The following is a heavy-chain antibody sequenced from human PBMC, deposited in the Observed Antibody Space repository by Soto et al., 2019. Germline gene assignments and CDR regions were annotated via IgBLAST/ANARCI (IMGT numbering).Heavy chain of an antibody. Sequence: QVQLVESGGGVVQPGRSLRLSCAASGFTFSIYGMHWVRQAPGKGREWVAIAWFDGSIEYYADSVKGRFTISRDNSKNTLYLQMNSLRAEDTAVYYCARDNHLGYCSGGSCYGLDSWGQGTLVTVSS. CDR3: ARDNHLGYCSGGSCYGLDS. V-gene: IGHV3-33*01. CDR1: GFTFSIYG. D-gene: IGHD2-15*01. CDR2: AWFDGSIE. J-gene: IGHJ5*01.